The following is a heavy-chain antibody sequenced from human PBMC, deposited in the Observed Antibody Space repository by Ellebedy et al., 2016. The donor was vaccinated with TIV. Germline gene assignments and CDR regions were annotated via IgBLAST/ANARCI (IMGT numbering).Heavy chain of an antibody. D-gene: IGHD5-12*01. CDR3: TREIRGYSGNHYYYGVDV. V-gene: IGHV3-13*01. CDR1: GFTFSDYD. CDR2: IGTGSDT. J-gene: IGHJ6*02. Sequence: PGGSLRLSCAASGFTFSDYDMHWVRQVTGKGLEWVSAIGTGSDTYYSGSVKGRFTISRENAKNSLYLQMNSLRDDDTAVYYCTREIRGYSGNHYYYGVDVWGQGTTVTVS.